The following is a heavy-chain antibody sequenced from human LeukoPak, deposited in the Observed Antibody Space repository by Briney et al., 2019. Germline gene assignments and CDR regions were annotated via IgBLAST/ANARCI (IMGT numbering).Heavy chain of an antibody. J-gene: IGHJ6*02. CDR2: ISGSGGST. V-gene: IGHV3-23*01. Sequence: GGSLRLSCAASGFTFSSYAMSWVRQAPGKGLEWVSGISGSGGSTFYADSVKGRFTISRDNAKNTLYLQMNSLRAEDTAVYYCARALGYCSGGSCSRDYYYGMDVWGQGTTVTVSS. D-gene: IGHD2-15*01. CDR3: ARALGYCSGGSCSRDYYYGMDV. CDR1: GFTFSSYA.